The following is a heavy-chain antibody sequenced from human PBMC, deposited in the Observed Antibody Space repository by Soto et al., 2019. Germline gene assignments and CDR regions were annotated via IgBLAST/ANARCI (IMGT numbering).Heavy chain of an antibody. CDR3: AREHCRGGSCYSGFDP. D-gene: IGHD2-15*01. CDR2: TYYRSKWYN. Sequence: SQTLSLTCAISGDSVSSNSAAWNWIRQSPSRGLERLGRTYYRSKWYNDYAVSVKSRITINPDTSKNQFSLQLNSVTPEDTAVYFCAREHCRGGSCYSGFDPWAQGTLVPVSS. J-gene: IGHJ5*02. CDR1: GDSVSSNSAA. V-gene: IGHV6-1*01.